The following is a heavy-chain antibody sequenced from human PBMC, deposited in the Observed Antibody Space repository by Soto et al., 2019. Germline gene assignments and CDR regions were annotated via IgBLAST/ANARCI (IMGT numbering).Heavy chain of an antibody. CDR3: AKDATSYSSSWYFDY. D-gene: IGHD6-13*01. CDR2: ISYAGNNI. V-gene: IGHV3-30*18. Sequence: QVQLVESGGGVVQPGKSLRLSCAASGFTFSSYGMHWVRQAPGKGLEWVAVISYAGNNIYYADSVKGRFTISRDNSKNTLFLQMNSLRAEDKAIYYCAKDATSYSSSWYFDYWGQGTLVTVSS. J-gene: IGHJ4*02. CDR1: GFTFSSYG.